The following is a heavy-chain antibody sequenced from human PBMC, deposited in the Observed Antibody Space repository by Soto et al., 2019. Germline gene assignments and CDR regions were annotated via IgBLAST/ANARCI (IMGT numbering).Heavy chain of an antibody. D-gene: IGHD3-16*01. CDR1: RDTFNKYA. CDR3: ARGETYLGV. J-gene: IGHJ6*02. Sequence: QVQLVQSGAEVKKPGSSVKVSCKTSRDTFNKYAFNWVRQAPGQGLEWMGWIIPIFSSRNYAEKFQGRVTNTGDESTSYAYMELRSLGFEDTAGYYCARGETYLGVWGQGTTVTVSS. CDR2: IIPIFSSR. V-gene: IGHV1-69*01.